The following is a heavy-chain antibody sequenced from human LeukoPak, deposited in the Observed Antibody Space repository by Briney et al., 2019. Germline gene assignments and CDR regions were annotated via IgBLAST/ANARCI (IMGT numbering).Heavy chain of an antibody. CDR3: ARDGHDFWSGYFYY. V-gene: IGHV1-18*01. Sequence: ASVKVSCKASGYTFTSYGISWVRLAPGQGLEWMGWISAYNGNTNYAQKLQGRVTMTTDTSTSTAYMELRSLRSDDTAVYYCARDGHDFWSGYFYYWGQGTLVTVSS. CDR2: ISAYNGNT. J-gene: IGHJ4*02. D-gene: IGHD3-3*01. CDR1: GYTFTSYG.